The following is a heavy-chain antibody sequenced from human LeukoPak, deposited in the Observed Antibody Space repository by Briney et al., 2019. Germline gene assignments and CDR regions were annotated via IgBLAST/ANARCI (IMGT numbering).Heavy chain of an antibody. CDR2: ISAYNGHT. CDR1: GYTFTSYG. V-gene: IGHV1-18*01. D-gene: IGHD1-26*01. J-gene: IGHJ4*02. CDR3: ARDLYSGSDNFDY. Sequence: GASVKVSCKASGYTFTSYGISWVRQAPGQGLEWMGWISAYNGHTNYAQKLQGRVTMTTDTSTSTVYMELRSLRSDDTAVYYCARDLYSGSDNFDYWGQGTLVTVSS.